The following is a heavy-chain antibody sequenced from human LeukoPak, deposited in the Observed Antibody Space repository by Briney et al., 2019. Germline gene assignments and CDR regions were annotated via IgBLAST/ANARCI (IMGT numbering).Heavy chain of an antibody. D-gene: IGHD2-15*01. CDR1: GYTFTSYD. CDR3: ARRTRELGYCSGGSCYHDAFDI. V-gene: IGHV1-8*01. CDR2: MNPNSGNT. Sequence: ASVKVSCKASGYTFTSYDINWVRQATGQGLEWMGWMNPNSGNTGYAHKFQGRVTMTRNTSISTAYIELSSLRSEDTAVYYCARRTRELGYCSGGSCYHDAFDIWGQGTMVTVS. J-gene: IGHJ3*02.